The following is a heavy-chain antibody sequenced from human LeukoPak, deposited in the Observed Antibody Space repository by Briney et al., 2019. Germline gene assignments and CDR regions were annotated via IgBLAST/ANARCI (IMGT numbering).Heavy chain of an antibody. J-gene: IGHJ4*02. Sequence: ASVKVSCKASGYTFTSYGISWVRQAPGQGLEWIGWISAYNGNTNYAQKLQGRVTMTTDTSTSTAYMELRSLRSDDTAVYYCARIAHRAAMALYWGQGALVSVSS. V-gene: IGHV1-18*04. CDR3: ARIAHRAAMALY. D-gene: IGHD5-18*01. CDR2: ISAYNGNT. CDR1: GYTFTSYG.